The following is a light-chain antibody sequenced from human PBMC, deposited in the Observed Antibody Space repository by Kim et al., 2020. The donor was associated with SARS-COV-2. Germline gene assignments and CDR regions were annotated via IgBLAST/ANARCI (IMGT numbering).Light chain of an antibody. CDR2: SNN. J-gene: IGLJ2*01. V-gene: IGLV1-44*01. CDR3: AAWDDNLNGWV. CDR1: SSDVGSNT. Sequence: GQRITISCSGSSSDVGSNTVNWYQQHHGTAPKLLIYSNNQRPSGGPDRFSGCKSGTSAALAISGLLSEEEADYYCAAWDDNLNGWVFGGGTQLTVL.